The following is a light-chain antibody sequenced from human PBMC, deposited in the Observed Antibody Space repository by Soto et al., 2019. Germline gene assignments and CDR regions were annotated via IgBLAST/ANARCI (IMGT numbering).Light chain of an antibody. CDR1: QSVGSN. CDR2: GES. CDR3: QQYNNWPPVRT. V-gene: IGKV3-15*01. Sequence: EIVMTQSPATLSVSPGERATLSCRASQSVGSNLAWYQQKPGQAPRLLIYGESTRATGIPARFSGSGSGTEFTLTISSLQSEDFAIYFCQQYNNWPPVRTFGQGTKVEIK. J-gene: IGKJ1*01.